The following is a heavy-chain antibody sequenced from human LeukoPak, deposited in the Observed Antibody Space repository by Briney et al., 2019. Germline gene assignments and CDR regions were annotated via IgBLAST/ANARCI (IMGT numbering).Heavy chain of an antibody. J-gene: IGHJ3*02. V-gene: IGHV1-18*01. CDR3: ARYLHGPGSSDAFDI. CDR2: ISAYNGNT. D-gene: IGHD3-10*01. Sequence: AASVKVSCKASGYTFTNYVISWVRQAPGQGLEWMGRISAYNGNTNYAQKLQGRVTMTTETSTRTAYMELSRLTSDDTAVYYCARYLHGPGSSDAFDIWGQGTMVTVSS. CDR1: GYTFTNYV.